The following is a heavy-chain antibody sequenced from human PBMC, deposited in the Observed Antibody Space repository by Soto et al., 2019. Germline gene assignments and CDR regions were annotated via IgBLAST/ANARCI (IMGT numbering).Heavy chain of an antibody. J-gene: IGHJ4*02. V-gene: IGHV3-21*01. Sequence: GGSLRLSCAASGFTFSSYSMNWVRQAPGKGLEWVSSISSSSSYIYYADSVKGRFTISRDNAKNSLYLQMNSLRAEDTAVYYCARADFWSGLDQYYFDYWGQGTLVTVSS. CDR1: GFTFSSYS. CDR3: ARADFWSGLDQYYFDY. CDR2: ISSSSSYI. D-gene: IGHD3-3*01.